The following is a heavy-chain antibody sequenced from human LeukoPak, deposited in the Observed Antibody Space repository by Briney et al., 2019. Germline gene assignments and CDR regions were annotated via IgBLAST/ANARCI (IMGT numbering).Heavy chain of an antibody. CDR1: GFTFSDYY. V-gene: IGHV3-11*04. D-gene: IGHD6-19*01. Sequence: GGSLRLSCAASGFTFSDYYMSWIRQAPGKGLEWVSYISSSGSTIYYADSVKGRFTISRDNAKNSLYLQMNNLRAEDTAVYYCARVPSQWLVLSLDYWGQGTLVTVSS. J-gene: IGHJ4*02. CDR3: ARVPSQWLVLSLDY. CDR2: ISSSGSTI.